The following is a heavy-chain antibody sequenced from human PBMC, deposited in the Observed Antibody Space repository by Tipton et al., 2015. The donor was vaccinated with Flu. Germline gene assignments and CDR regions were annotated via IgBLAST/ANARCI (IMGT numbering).Heavy chain of an antibody. D-gene: IGHD3-10*01. CDR1: GDSIGSEYY. CDR2: IHRTGST. CDR3: ARGGLLWFGELSPGYFDY. Sequence: TLSLTCSVSGDSIGSEYYWGWIRQPPGKSLEWIGNIHRTGSTYYNPSLKSRVTISVDRSKNQFSLKLSSVTAADTAVYYCARGGLLWFGELSPGYFDYWGQEPWSPSPQ. V-gene: IGHV4-38-2*02. J-gene: IGHJ4*01.